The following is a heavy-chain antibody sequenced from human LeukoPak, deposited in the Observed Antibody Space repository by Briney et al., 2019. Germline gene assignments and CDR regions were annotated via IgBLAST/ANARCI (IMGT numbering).Heavy chain of an antibody. V-gene: IGHV4-61*02. CDR1: GDSISSGDYY. D-gene: IGHD5-18*01. Sequence: SETLSLTCTVSGDSISSGDYYWSWIRQPAGKGLEWIGRISSSGSTNYNPSLKSRVTISVDTSKNQFSLKMSSVSAADTAVYYCARGLHGYTYGYVPWELYYYMDVWGKGTTVTISS. J-gene: IGHJ6*03. CDR3: ARGLHGYTYGYVPWELYYYMDV. CDR2: ISSSGST.